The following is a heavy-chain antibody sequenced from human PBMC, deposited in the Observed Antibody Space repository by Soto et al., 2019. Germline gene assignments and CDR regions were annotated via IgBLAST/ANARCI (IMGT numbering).Heavy chain of an antibody. J-gene: IGHJ4*02. CDR3: ARGYSSSSYLDY. CDR2: IYYSGST. V-gene: IGHV4-59*01. Sequence: PSETLSLTCTVSGGSISSYYWSWIRQPPGKGLEWIGYIYYSGSTNYNPSLKSRVTISVDTSKNQFSLKLSSVTAADTAVYYCARGYSSSSYLDYWGQGXLVTVYS. D-gene: IGHD6-6*01. CDR1: GGSISSYY.